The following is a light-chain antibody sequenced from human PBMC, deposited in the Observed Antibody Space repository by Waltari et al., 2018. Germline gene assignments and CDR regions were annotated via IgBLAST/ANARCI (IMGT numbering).Light chain of an antibody. CDR1: QSISNSY. V-gene: IGKV3-20*01. J-gene: IGKJ4*01. CDR2: GVS. CDR3: QQYESSPPVT. Sequence: EIVLTQSPGTLSLSPGERAPLPCRPSQSISNSYLAWYQPKPGQAPRLLIYGVSSRATGITDRFSGSGSGTDFTLAISRLEPEDFAVYHCQQYESSPPVTFGGGTKVEIK.